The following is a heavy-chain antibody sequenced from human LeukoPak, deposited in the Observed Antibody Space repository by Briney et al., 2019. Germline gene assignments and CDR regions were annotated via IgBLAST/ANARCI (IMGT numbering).Heavy chain of an antibody. D-gene: IGHD3-10*01. V-gene: IGHV1-18*04. CDR2: ISAYNGNT. Sequence: GASVKVSCKASGYTFTSYGISWVRQAPGQGLEWMGWISAYNGNTNYAQKLQGRVTMTTDTSTSTAYMELRSLRSEDTAVYYCVRGLASGYGSGSYSDYWGQGTLVTVSS. CDR3: VRGLASGYGSGSYSDY. CDR1: GYTFTSYG. J-gene: IGHJ4*02.